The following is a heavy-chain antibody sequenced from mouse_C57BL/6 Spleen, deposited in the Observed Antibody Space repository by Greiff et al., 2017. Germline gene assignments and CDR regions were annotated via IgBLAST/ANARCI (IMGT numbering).Heavy chain of an antibody. CDR2: INPNNGGT. V-gene: IGHV1-26*01. CDR1: GYTFTDYY. J-gene: IGHJ2*01. Sequence: EVQLQQSGPELVKPGASVKLSCKASGYTFTDYYMNWVKQSHGKSLEWIGDINPNNGGTSYNQKFKGKATLTVDKSSSTAYMELRSLTSEDSAVYYGSRWNYGGSPGCFEYWGQGTMLTVSA. D-gene: IGHD1-1*01. CDR3: SRWNYGGSPGCFEY.